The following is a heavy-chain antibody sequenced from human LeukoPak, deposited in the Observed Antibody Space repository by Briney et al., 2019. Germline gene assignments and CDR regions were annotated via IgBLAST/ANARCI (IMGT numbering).Heavy chain of an antibody. J-gene: IGHJ4*02. D-gene: IGHD3-22*01. CDR2: IYYSAST. CDR3: ASLGGYYYDSSGIDY. V-gene: IGHV4-59*01. CDR1: GGSISSYY. Sequence: SETLSLTCTVSGGSISSYYWSWIRQPPGKGLEWIGYIYYSASTNYNPSLKSRVTISVDTSKNQFSLKLSSVTAADTAVYYCASLGGYYYDSSGIDYWGQGTLVTVSS.